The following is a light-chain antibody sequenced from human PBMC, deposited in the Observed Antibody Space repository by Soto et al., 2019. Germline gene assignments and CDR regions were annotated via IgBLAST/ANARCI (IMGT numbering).Light chain of an antibody. CDR3: SSYTRSSTYV. CDR1: SSDVGAHNY. Sequence: QSVLTQPASGSGSPGQSIAISCTGTSSDVGAHNYVSWYQQHPGKAPKLMIFDVTNRPSGVSDRFSGSKSGNTASLTISGLQAEDEADYYCSSYTRSSTYVFGTGTKVPVL. CDR2: DVT. J-gene: IGLJ1*01. V-gene: IGLV2-14*03.